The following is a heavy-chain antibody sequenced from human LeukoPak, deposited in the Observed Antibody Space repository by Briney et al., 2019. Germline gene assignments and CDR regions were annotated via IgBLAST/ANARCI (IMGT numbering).Heavy chain of an antibody. Sequence: GGSLRLSCVASGFAVGSNYMSWVRQALGKGLEWVSHITASGTAMFYADSVKGRFTISRDNAKNSLYLQMNSLRDEDTAVYYCASSGSYRFDYWGQGTLVTVSS. J-gene: IGHJ4*02. CDR1: GFAVGSNY. CDR2: ITASGTAM. V-gene: IGHV3-48*02. CDR3: ASSGSYRFDY. D-gene: IGHD1-26*01.